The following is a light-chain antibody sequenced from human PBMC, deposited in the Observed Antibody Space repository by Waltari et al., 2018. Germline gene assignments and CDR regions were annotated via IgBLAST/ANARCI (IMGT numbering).Light chain of an antibody. CDR3: SSYTEWSTRV. V-gene: IGLV2-14*01. CDR2: EVS. Sequence: QSALTQPASVSGSLGQSITIPCTGSSSDVGGYSYVSWYHQHPGKVPNLLIYEVSNRPSGVSYRFSASKSGNTASLTISGLQPEDEADYFCSSYTEWSTRVFGTGTKVTVL. CDR1: SSDVGGYSY. J-gene: IGLJ1*01.